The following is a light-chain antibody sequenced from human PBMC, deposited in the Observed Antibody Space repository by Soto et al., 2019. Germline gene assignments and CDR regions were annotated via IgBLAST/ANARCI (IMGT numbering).Light chain of an antibody. CDR3: KQRKSFPIT. V-gene: IGKV1-9*01. CDR1: QAISSY. CDR2: AAS. Sequence: IQLTQAPPFLSASAGDTLTSKFRASQAISSYLAWYQQKPGRAPKLLIYAASTLQSGVPSRFSGSGSGTEFTLTIISLQPEDFATYYCKQRKSFPITFGQGTRLENK. J-gene: IGKJ5*01.